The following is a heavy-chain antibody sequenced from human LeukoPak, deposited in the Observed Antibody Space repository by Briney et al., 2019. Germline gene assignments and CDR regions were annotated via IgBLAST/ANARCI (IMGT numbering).Heavy chain of an antibody. CDR2: IYSAGGT. J-gene: IGHJ4*02. CDR3: AKGSVGRFDY. V-gene: IGHV3-53*01. D-gene: IGHD1-26*01. CDR1: GFTVSSYS. Sequence: GGSLRLSCAASGFTVSSYSMSWVRQAPGKGLEWVSVIYSAGGTSYADSVKGRFTISRDNSKNALYLQMNSLRAEDTAVYYCAKGSVGRFDYWGQGTLVTVSS.